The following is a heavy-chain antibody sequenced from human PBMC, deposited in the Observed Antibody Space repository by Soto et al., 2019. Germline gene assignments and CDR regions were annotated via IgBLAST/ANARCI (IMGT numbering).Heavy chain of an antibody. CDR1: GYTFTSYA. J-gene: IGHJ6*02. Sequence: GASVKVSCKASGYTFTSYAMHWVRQAPGQRLEWMGWINAGNGNTKYSQKFQGRVTITRDTSASTAYMELSSLRSEDTAVYYCARIPIAARAEYNGMDVWGQGTTVTVSS. CDR3: ARIPIAARAEYNGMDV. CDR2: INAGNGNT. D-gene: IGHD6-6*01. V-gene: IGHV1-3*01.